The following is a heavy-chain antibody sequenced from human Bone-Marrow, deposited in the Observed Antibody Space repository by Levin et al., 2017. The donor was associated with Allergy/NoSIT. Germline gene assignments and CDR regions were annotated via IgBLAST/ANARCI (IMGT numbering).Heavy chain of an antibody. CDR2: IFHDGNT. V-gene: IGHV4-4*02. J-gene: IGHJ5*02. Sequence: SQTLSLTCAVSGASISSPNWWSWLRQTPGKGLEWIAEIFHDGNTNYNPSLQSRVTISVDRSRNQISLKLTSVTAADTAVYYCAKNPPVASAGLGNWFDPWGQGTLVAVSS. CDR1: GASISSPNW. CDR3: AKNPPVASAGLGNWFDP. D-gene: IGHD6-13*01.